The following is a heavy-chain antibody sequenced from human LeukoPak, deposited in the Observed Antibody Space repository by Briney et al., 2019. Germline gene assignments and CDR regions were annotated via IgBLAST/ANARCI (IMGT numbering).Heavy chain of an antibody. CDR1: GLTFSSYS. CDR3: ARSFEYSTSTGLDY. D-gene: IGHD6-6*01. CDR2: ITRSRTYK. Sequence: GGTLRLSCAASGLTFSSYSMNWVRQAPGKGLEWVSSITRSRTYKYYADSVKCRFTISKDNTKNSLYPQINILRAEETALYYCARSFEYSTSTGLDYWGQGTLVTASA. V-gene: IGHV3-21*01. J-gene: IGHJ4*02.